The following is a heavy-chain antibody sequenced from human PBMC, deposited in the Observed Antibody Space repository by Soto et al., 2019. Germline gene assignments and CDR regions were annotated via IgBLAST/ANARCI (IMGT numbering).Heavy chain of an antibody. Sequence: EVQLVESGGGLVQPGGSLRLSCAASGFTFSSYWMHWVRQAPGKGLVWVSRINSDGSSTSYADSMKGRFTISRDNAKNTLYLQMNSLRAEDTAVYYCAREDIIRGSWYEAFDYWGQGTLVTVSS. CDR2: INSDGSST. J-gene: IGHJ4*02. CDR1: GFTFSSYW. D-gene: IGHD6-13*01. CDR3: AREDIIRGSWYEAFDY. V-gene: IGHV3-74*01.